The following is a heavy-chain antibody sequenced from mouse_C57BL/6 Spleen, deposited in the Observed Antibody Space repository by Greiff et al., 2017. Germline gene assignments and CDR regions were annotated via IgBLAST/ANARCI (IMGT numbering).Heavy chain of an antibody. Sequence: QVQLKQSGAELVRPGASVTLSCKASGYTFTDYEMHWVKQTPVHGLEWIGAIDPETGGTAYNQKFKGKAILTADKSSSTAYMELRSLTSEDSAVYYCTRPILLRWGFAYWGQGTLVTVSA. CDR3: TRPILLRWGFAY. D-gene: IGHD1-1*01. CDR1: GYTFTDYE. V-gene: IGHV1-15*01. CDR2: IDPETGGT. J-gene: IGHJ3*01.